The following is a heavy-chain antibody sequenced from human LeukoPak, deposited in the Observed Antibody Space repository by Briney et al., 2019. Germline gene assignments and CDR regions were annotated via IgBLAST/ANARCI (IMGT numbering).Heavy chain of an antibody. V-gene: IGHV4-59*12. Sequence: SETLSLTCTVSGVSISSYYWSWIRQPPGKGLEWIGYIYYSGSTNYNPSLKSRVTISVDTSKNQFSLKLSSVTAADTAVYYCAHSSWYTYYYYGMDVWGQGITVTVSS. J-gene: IGHJ6*02. CDR3: AHSSWYTYYYYGMDV. CDR2: IYYSGST. D-gene: IGHD6-13*01. CDR1: GVSISSYY.